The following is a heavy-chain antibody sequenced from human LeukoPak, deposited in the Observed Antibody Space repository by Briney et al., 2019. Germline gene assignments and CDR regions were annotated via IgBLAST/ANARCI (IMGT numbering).Heavy chain of an antibody. CDR1: GFTFSSYA. CDR2: ISGSGGST. CDR3: AKDTVGGGFIAAAFFDY. Sequence: GGSLRLSCAASGFTFSSYAMSWVRQAPGKGLEWVSAISGSGGSTYYADSVKGRFTISRDNSKNTLYLQMNSLRAEDTAVYYCAKDTVGGGFIAAAFFDYWGQGTLVTVSS. J-gene: IGHJ4*02. D-gene: IGHD6-13*01. V-gene: IGHV3-23*01.